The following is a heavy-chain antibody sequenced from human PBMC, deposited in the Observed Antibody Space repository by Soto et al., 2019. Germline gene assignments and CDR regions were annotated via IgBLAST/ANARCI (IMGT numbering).Heavy chain of an antibody. V-gene: IGHV3-23*01. CDR3: ATSLRRILPATG. D-gene: IGHD2-2*01. Sequence: GGSMRFSCAASGFTYSSYAMSWVRQAPGKGLDWVSATSGSGGSTYYADSVKARFTISRENSKNTMYLQMISLIAEDTAVYNCATSLRRILPATGWGQGTPVTVSS. CDR2: TSGSGGST. CDR1: GFTYSSYA. J-gene: IGHJ4*02.